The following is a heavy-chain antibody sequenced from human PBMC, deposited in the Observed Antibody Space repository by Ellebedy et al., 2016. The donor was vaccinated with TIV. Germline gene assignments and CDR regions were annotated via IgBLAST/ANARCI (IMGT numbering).Heavy chain of an antibody. V-gene: IGHV4-59*01. D-gene: IGHD3-16*01. J-gene: IGHJ4*02. CDR1: GGSISTYY. Sequence: MPSETLSLTCSVSGGSISTYYWSWIRQPPGKGLEWIGYAFHSGNTIYNPSLKIPVSISVDTSKSQFSLKLSSVTAADTALYFCARYDRDSGVFDYWGQGTLVTVSS. CDR2: AFHSGNT. CDR3: ARYDRDSGVFDY.